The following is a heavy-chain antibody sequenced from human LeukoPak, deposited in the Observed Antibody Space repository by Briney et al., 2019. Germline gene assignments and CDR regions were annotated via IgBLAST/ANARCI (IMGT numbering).Heavy chain of an antibody. V-gene: IGHV3-7*03. D-gene: IGHD2-2*02. CDR1: GFTFSSYW. Sequence: GGSLRLSCAASGFTFSSYWMSWLRQAPGKGLESVANIKQDGSEKYYVDSVKGRFTISRDNSKNTLYLQMNSLRAEDTAVYYCAKNYCSSTSCYTGGYYWGQGTLVTVSS. CDR3: AKNYCSSTSCYTGGYY. CDR2: IKQDGSEK. J-gene: IGHJ4*02.